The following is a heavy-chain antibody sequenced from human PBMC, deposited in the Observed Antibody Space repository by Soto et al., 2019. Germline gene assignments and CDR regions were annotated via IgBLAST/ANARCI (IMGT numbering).Heavy chain of an antibody. CDR2: IKQDGSET. CDR1: GFTFSTYW. V-gene: IGHV3-7*01. D-gene: IGHD1-26*01. J-gene: IGHJ4*02. CDR3: ATDSGTRDY. Sequence: GGSLRLSCAASGFTFSTYWMSWVRQAPGKGLEWVASIKQDGSETYYVDSVKGRFTISRDNAKNSLNLQMNSLRAEDTGVYYCATDSGTRDYWGQGTLVTVSS.